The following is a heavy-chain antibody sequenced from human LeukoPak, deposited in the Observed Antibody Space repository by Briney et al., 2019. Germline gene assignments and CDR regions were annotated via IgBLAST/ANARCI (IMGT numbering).Heavy chain of an antibody. J-gene: IGHJ4*02. CDR1: GGSISSDTDS. D-gene: IGHD1-26*01. Sequence: ETLSLTCAVSGGSISSDTDSWGWIRQPPGKGLEWVSSISGSSSDIYYADSVKGRFTISRDNSKNSLYLQMKSLRAEDTALYYCARRGYHDYSGFDYWGQGTLVTVSS. V-gene: IGHV3-21*01. CDR2: ISGSSSDI. CDR3: ARRGYHDYSGFDY.